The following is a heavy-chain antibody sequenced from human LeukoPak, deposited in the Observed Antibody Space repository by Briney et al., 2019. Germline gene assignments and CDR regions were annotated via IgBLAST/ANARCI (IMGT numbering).Heavy chain of an antibody. V-gene: IGHV3-30*18. Sequence: GGSLRLSCATSGFTFSNYGMHWVRQAPGKGLEWVAVISYDGSNKYYADSVKGRFTISRDNSKNTLYLQMNSLRPEDTAVYYCAKQTGPWGQGTLVTVSS. CDR2: ISYDGSNK. CDR3: AKQTGP. CDR1: GFTFSNYG. J-gene: IGHJ5*02.